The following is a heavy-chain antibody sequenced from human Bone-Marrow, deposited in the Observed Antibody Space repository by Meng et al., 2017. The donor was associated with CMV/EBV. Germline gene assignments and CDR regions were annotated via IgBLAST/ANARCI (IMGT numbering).Heavy chain of an antibody. CDR2: ISSSSSYI. CDR3: ARDQYCSSTSCSPGLYYYYYYGMDV. CDR1: GFTFSSYS. Sequence: GESLKISCAASGFTFSSYSMNWVRQAPGKGLEWVSSISSSSSYIYYADSVKGRFTISRDNAKNSLYLQMNSLRAEDTAVYYCARDQYCSSTSCSPGLYYYYYYGMDVCGQGTTVTVSS. J-gene: IGHJ6*02. V-gene: IGHV3-21*01. D-gene: IGHD2-2*01.